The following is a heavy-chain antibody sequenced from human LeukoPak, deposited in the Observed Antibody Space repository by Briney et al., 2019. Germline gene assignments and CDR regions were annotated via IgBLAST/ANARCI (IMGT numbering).Heavy chain of an antibody. Sequence: GGSLRLSCAASGFTFSSYWMSWVRQAPGKGLEWVANIKQDGSEKYYVDSVKGRFTISRDNAKNSLYPQMNSLRAEDTAVYYCARDRLYCTNGVCSYDAFDIWGQGTMVTVSS. D-gene: IGHD2-8*01. CDR2: IKQDGSEK. J-gene: IGHJ3*02. CDR3: ARDRLYCTNGVCSYDAFDI. V-gene: IGHV3-7*01. CDR1: GFTFSSYW.